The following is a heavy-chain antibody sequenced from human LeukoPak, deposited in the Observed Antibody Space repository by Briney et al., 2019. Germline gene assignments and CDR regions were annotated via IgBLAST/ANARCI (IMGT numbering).Heavy chain of an antibody. J-gene: IGHJ5*02. CDR2: VYMNGHS. CDR1: GFSITSGNY. Sequence: SETLSLTCTVSGFSITSGNYWTWIRQSAGGGLEWIGRVYMNGHSNSNPSLESRVTISVDTSNNQFSLNLASVTAADTARYFCARGSCGVSPKFNWLDTWGQGILVTVSS. D-gene: IGHD3-10*01. V-gene: IGHV4-61*02. CDR3: ARGSCGVSPKFNWLDT.